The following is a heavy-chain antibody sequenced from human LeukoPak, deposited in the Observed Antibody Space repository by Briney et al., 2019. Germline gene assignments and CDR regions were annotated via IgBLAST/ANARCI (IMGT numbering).Heavy chain of an antibody. CDR2: ISASGTYT. D-gene: IGHD6-13*01. CDR1: GFTFRTYA. V-gene: IGHV3-23*01. J-gene: IGHJ6*03. Sequence: PGGSLRLPCAASGFTFRTYAMTWVRQAPGQGLEWVSTISASGTYTYYADSVRGRFTISRDNSKNTLYLQMNSLKTEDTAVYYCTRTSSSWYGYYMDVWGKGTTVTVSS. CDR3: TRTSSSWYGYYMDV.